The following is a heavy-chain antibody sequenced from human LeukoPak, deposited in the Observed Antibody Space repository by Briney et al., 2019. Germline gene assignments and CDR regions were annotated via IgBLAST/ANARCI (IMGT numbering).Heavy chain of an antibody. Sequence: GGSLRLSCAASGFTVSSNYMSWVRQAPGKGLEWVSVIYSGGSTYYADSVKGRFTISRDNSKNTLYLQMNSLRAEDTAVYYCARTLDGDYPNFDYWGQGTLVTVSS. D-gene: IGHD4-17*01. CDR2: IYSGGST. CDR3: ARTLDGDYPNFDY. CDR1: GFTVSSNY. V-gene: IGHV3-53*01. J-gene: IGHJ4*02.